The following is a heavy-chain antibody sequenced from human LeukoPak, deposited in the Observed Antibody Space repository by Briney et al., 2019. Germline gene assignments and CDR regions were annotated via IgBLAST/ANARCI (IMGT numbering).Heavy chain of an antibody. CDR1: GFKFSDDY. J-gene: IGHJ5*01. Sequence: GGSLRLSCAASGFKFSDDYMSWIRQPPGKGLEWIAYISRSSSNIWSAASVRGRFSISRDNAKSSLFLQMDSLRVDDTAVYYCVRDVGGDYVPQRFETWGHGTLVIVSS. CDR3: VRDVGGDYVPQRFET. D-gene: IGHD3-10*02. CDR2: ISRSSSNI. V-gene: IGHV3-11*01.